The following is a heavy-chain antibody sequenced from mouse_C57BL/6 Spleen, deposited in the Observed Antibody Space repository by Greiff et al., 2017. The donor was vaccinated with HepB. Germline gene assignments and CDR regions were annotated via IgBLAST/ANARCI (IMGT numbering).Heavy chain of an antibody. CDR2: INPNNGGT. D-gene: IGHD1-1*01. Sequence: VQLQQSGPELVKPGASVKISCKASGYTFTDYYMNWVKQSHGKSLEWIGDINPNNGGTSYNQKFKGKATLTVDKSSSTAYMELRSLTSEDSAVYYCARDVITTVPDYWGQGTTLTVSS. J-gene: IGHJ2*01. CDR1: GYTFTDYY. CDR3: ARDVITTVPDY. V-gene: IGHV1-26*01.